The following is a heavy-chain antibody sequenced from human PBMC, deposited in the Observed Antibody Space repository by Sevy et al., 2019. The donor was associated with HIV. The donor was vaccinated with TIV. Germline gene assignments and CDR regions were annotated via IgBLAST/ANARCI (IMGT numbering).Heavy chain of an antibody. CDR3: TRGYYYDSSGYSDY. Sequence: GGSLRLSCTGSGFTFGDYAMSWFRQAPGMGLEWVGFIRSKDYGGETEYAASVTGRFTISRDDSKSISDLQMNSLKTEDTAVYYCTRGYYYDSSGYSDYWGQGTLVTVSS. V-gene: IGHV3-49*03. D-gene: IGHD3-22*01. CDR2: IRSKDYGGET. J-gene: IGHJ4*02. CDR1: GFTFGDYA.